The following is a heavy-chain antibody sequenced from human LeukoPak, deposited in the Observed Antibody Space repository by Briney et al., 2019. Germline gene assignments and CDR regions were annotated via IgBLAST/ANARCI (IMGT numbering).Heavy chain of an antibody. D-gene: IGHD3-22*01. CDR2: IIPIFGTA. CDR3: ATHKPDYYDSSGQYYYYYYYMDV. Sequence: SVKVPCKASGYTFTSYGISWVRQAPGQGLEWMGGIIPIFGTANYAQKFQGRVTITADESTSTAYMELSSLRSEDTAVYYCATHKPDYYDSSGQYYYYYYYMDVWGKGTTVTVSS. V-gene: IGHV1-69*13. J-gene: IGHJ6*03. CDR1: GYTFTSYG.